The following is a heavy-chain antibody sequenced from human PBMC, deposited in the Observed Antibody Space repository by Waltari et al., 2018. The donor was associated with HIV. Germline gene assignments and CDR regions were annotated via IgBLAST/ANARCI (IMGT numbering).Heavy chain of an antibody. CDR2: INPQSGCK. J-gene: IGHJ1*01. Sequence: QARLEQSGAELRKPGASVQVSCKASGYVFPEKFINWLRQGPVHGLQGLGFINPQSGCKIVAQTFESRITMTSDTSITTGFMQLTGLRSDDTAVYYCARGDHNFYGSGGYGDVLDVWGPGTLVTVSS. CDR1: GYVFPEKF. D-gene: IGHD2-21*01. CDR3: ARGDHNFYGSGGYGDVLDV. V-gene: IGHV1-2*02.